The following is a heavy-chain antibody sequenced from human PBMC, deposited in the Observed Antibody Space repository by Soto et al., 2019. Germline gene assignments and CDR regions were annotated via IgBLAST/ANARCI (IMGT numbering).Heavy chain of an antibody. D-gene: IGHD1-26*01. CDR2: VSAYNRNT. J-gene: IGHJ4*02. CDR1: GYTSSNYG. CDR3: ASERRWEPLLY. V-gene: IGHV1-18*01. Sequence: QVQLVQSGPEVKKPGASVKVSCKGSGYTSSNYGVTWVRQAPRQGLERLGWVSAYNRNTDYAQKFEDRATMTIDTSTNTAYPALRGLTPEHTAVYYCASERRWEPLLYWCQGPL.